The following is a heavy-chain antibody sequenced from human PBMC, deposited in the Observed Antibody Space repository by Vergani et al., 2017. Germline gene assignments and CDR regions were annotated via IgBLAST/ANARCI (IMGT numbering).Heavy chain of an antibody. V-gene: IGHV1-8*01. J-gene: IGHJ4*02. CDR2: MNPNSGNT. CDR1: GYTFTSYD. D-gene: IGHD5-18*01. CDR3: ARTPIPQTWIQLAF. Sequence: QVQLVQSGAEVKKPGASVKVSCKASGYTFTSYDINWVRQATGQGLEWMGWMNPNSGNTGYAQKFQGRVTMTRNTSISTAYMELSSLRSEDTAVYYCARTPIPQTWIQLAFWGQGTLVTVSS.